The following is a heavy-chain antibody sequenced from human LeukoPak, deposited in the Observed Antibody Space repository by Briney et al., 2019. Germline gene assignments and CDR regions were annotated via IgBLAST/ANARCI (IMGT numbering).Heavy chain of an antibody. J-gene: IGHJ4*02. CDR1: GFTFGDYA. CDR2: IRSKAYGGTT. D-gene: IGHD6-13*01. V-gene: IGHV3-49*04. Sequence: GGSLRPSCTASGFTFGDYAMSWVRQAPGKGLEWVGFIRSKAYGGTTEYAASVKGRFTISRDDSKNTLYLQMNSLKTEDTAVYYCTTGLRAADTNWGLGTLVTVSS. CDR3: TTGLRAADTN.